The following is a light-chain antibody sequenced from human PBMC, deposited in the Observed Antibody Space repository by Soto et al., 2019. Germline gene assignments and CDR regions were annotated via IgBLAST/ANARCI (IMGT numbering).Light chain of an antibody. V-gene: IGLV1-40*01. CDR2: GNN. Sequence: QSVLTQSPSVSGAPGQRVTISCTGSSSNIGAGYNVHWYQQHPGTAPKLLIYGNNNRPSGVPDRFSGSKSGTSGSLAITGLQAEDEADYYCQSYDSSLSGRVFGGGTKVTVL. CDR1: SSNIGAGYN. J-gene: IGLJ3*02. CDR3: QSYDSSLSGRV.